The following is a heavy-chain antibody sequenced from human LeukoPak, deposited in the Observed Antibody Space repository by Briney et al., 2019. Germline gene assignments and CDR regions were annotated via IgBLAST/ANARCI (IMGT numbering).Heavy chain of an antibody. CDR1: GGSINGYY. CDR2: IHYTGSS. J-gene: IGHJ3*02. Sequence: SETLSLTCTVSGGSINGYYWTWIRQPPGKGLEWIGYIHYTGSSNYNPSVKSRVTISVGTSKNQFSLRLTSVTAADTAVYYCARLKVGANDAYDIWGQGTMVTVSS. V-gene: IGHV4-59*08. CDR3: ARLKVGANDAYDI. D-gene: IGHD1-26*01.